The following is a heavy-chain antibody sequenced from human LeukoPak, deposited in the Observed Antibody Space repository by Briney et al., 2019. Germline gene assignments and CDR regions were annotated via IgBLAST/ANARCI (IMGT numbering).Heavy chain of an antibody. CDR3: AKDQAGYMDV. V-gene: IGHV3-23*01. CDR1: GFTFSSYS. CDR2: ISGSGGST. J-gene: IGHJ6*03. Sequence: GGSLRLSCAASGFTFSSYSMNWVRQAPGKGLEWVSAISGSGGSTYYADSVKGRFTISRDNSKNTLYLQMNSLRAEDTAVYYCAKDQAGYMDVWGKGTTVTVSS.